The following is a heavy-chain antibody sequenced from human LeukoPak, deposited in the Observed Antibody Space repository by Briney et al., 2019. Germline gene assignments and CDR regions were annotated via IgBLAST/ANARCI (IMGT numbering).Heavy chain of an antibody. D-gene: IGHD3-16*02. CDR1: GGSISSYY. V-gene: IGHV4-59*12. Sequence: SETLSLTCTVSGGSISSYYWSWIRQHPGKGLEWIGYIYYSGSTYYNPSLKSRVTISVDTSKNQFSLKLSSVTAADTAVYYCARGRYYDYVWGSYPYGMDVWGQGTTVTVSS. CDR2: IYYSGST. CDR3: ARGRYYDYVWGSYPYGMDV. J-gene: IGHJ6*02.